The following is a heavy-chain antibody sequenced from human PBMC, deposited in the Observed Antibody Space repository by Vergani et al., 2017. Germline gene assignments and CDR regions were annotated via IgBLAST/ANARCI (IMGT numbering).Heavy chain of an antibody. CDR3: ARVAIVATEGYYYYYMDV. CDR1: GFTFSSYA. V-gene: IGHV3-30-3*01. J-gene: IGHJ6*03. Sequence: QVQLVESGGGVVQPGRSLRLSCAASGFTFSSYAMHCVRQAPGKGLEWVAVISYDGSNKYYADSVKGRFTISRDNSKNTLYLQMNSLRAEDTAVYYCARVAIVATEGYYYYYMDVWGKGTTVTVSS. CDR2: ISYDGSNK. D-gene: IGHD5-12*01.